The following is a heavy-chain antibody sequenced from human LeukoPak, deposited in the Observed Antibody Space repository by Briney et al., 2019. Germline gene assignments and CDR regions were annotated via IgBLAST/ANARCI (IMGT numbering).Heavy chain of an antibody. CDR1: GGTFSSYA. D-gene: IGHD4-17*01. Sequence: SVKVSCKASGGTFSSYAISWVRQAPGQGLEWVGGIIPIFGTANYAQKFQGRVTITTDESTSTAYMELSSLRSEDTAVYYCARAHVAVTTSWYFDLWGRGTLVTVSS. V-gene: IGHV1-69*05. CDR3: ARAHVAVTTSWYFDL. J-gene: IGHJ2*01. CDR2: IIPIFGTA.